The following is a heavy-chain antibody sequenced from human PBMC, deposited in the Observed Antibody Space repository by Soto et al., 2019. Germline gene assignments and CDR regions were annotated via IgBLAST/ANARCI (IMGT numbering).Heavy chain of an antibody. J-gene: IGHJ3*02. V-gene: IGHV1-69*06. CDR3: ARGVYGSGNYYTGPSAFDI. CDR2: TIPVFDTA. Sequence: QVQLERSGAELKKPGPSVKVPGKAFGGTLRAKGFTWLRQAPGQGLEWVGGTIPVFDTAKYEQKFQGRVTIAADKSTNIAYMELSSLRSEDTAFYYCARGVYGSGNYYTGPSAFDIWGQGTMVIVSS. D-gene: IGHD3-10*01. CDR1: GGTLRAKG.